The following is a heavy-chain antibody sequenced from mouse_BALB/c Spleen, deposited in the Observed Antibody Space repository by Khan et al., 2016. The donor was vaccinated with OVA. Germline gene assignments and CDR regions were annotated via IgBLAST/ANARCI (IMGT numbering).Heavy chain of an antibody. V-gene: IGHV1-4*01. CDR3: ARRTTGYTIDS. J-gene: IGHJ4*01. CDR1: GYTFTSNT. D-gene: IGHD2-12*01. CDR2: INPRSGYT. Sequence: QVQLQQSGAELARPGASVRMSCKASGYTFTSNTMHWIKQRPGQGLAWIGYINPRSGYTTYNQNFKDKATLTEDKSYSTAYMQLSSLTSEDSAVYYCARRTTGYTIDSWGQGTSVTVSS.